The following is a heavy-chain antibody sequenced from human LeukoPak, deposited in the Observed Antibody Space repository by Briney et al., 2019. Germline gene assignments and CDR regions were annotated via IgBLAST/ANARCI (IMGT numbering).Heavy chain of an antibody. D-gene: IGHD3-10*01. Sequence: GESLKISCKASGYSFSNYWIGWVRQMPGKGLEWMGIIYPGDSDTRYSPSFQGQVTISADKSISTAYLQWSSLKASDTAMYYCARHKFGSGSYYNDYYYYMDVWGKGTTVTISS. J-gene: IGHJ6*03. V-gene: IGHV5-51*01. CDR1: GYSFSNYW. CDR2: IYPGDSDT. CDR3: ARHKFGSGSYYNDYYYYMDV.